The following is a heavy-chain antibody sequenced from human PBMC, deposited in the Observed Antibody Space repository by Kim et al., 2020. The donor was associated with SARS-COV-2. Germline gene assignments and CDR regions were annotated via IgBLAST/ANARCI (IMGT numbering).Heavy chain of an antibody. D-gene: IGHD5-12*01. V-gene: IGHV4-34*01. CDR1: GGSFSGYY. CDR2: INHSGST. J-gene: IGHJ4*02. Sequence: SETLSLTCAVYGGSFSGYYWSWIRQPPGKGLEWIGEINHSGSTNYNPSLKSRVTISVDTSKNQFSLKLSSVTAADTAVYYCARGGKMATKGLDYWGQGTLVTVSS. CDR3: ARGGKMATKGLDY.